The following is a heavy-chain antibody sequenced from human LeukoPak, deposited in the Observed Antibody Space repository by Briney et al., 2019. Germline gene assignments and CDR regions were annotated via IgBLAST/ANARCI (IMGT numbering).Heavy chain of an antibody. V-gene: IGHV4-34*01. CDR2: INHSGST. CDR3: ARQDDHNWFDP. Sequence: SETLSLTCAVYGGSFSGYYWSWIRQPPGKGLEWIGEINHSGSTNYNPSLKSRVIISVDTSKNQFSLKLTSVTAADTAVYYCARQDDHNWFDPWGQGTLVTVSS. D-gene: IGHD2-15*01. J-gene: IGHJ5*02. CDR1: GGSFSGYY.